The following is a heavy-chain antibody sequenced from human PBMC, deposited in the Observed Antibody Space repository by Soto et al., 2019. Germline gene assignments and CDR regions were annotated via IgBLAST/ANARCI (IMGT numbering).Heavy chain of an antibody. J-gene: IGHJ4*02. Sequence: QVQLVESGGGVVQPGRSLRLSCAASGFTFSSYGMHWVRQAPGKGLEWVAVISYDGSNKYYADSVKGRFTISRDNSKNTLDLQMNSLRAEDTAVDYCAKGAPNYYDSSGTWMDYWGQGTLVTVSS. D-gene: IGHD3-22*01. CDR3: AKGAPNYYDSSGTWMDY. CDR1: GFTFSSYG. V-gene: IGHV3-30*18. CDR2: ISYDGSNK.